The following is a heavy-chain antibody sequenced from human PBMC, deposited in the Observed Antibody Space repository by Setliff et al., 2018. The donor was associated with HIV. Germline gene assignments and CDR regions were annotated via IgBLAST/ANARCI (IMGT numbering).Heavy chain of an antibody. CDR3: ARLSGGMVPNY. CDR1: GGSISNSRYY. J-gene: IGHJ4*02. D-gene: IGHD3-10*01. V-gene: IGHV4-39*01. Sequence: SETLSLTCTVSGGSISNSRYYWSWIRQPPGKGLEWIGSIYYSGTAYDNPSLKSRVTISVDPSKNQILLRLSSVTAADTAVYYCARLSGGMVPNYWGQGTLVTVSS. CDR2: IYYSGTA.